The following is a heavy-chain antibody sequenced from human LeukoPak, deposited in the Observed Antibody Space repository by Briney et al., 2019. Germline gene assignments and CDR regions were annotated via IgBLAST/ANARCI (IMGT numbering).Heavy chain of an antibody. Sequence: EASVKVSCKASGFTFTSSAVQWVRQARGQRLEWIGWIVVGSGNTNYAQKFQGRVTMTEDTSTDTAYMELSSLRSEDTAVYYCATDAPQYSSSWYSPYYYYYGMDVWGQGTTVTVSS. D-gene: IGHD6-13*01. J-gene: IGHJ6*02. CDR1: GFTFTSSA. CDR3: ATDAPQYSSSWYSPYYYYYGMDV. CDR2: IVVGSGNT. V-gene: IGHV1-58*01.